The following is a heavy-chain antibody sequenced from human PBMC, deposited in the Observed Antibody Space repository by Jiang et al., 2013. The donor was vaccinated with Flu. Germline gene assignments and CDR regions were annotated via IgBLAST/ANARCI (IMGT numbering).Heavy chain of an antibody. Sequence: SQTLSLTCAISGDGVSSDSAAWNWIRQSPSRGLEWLGWLYFNSRWFYNSASIVESRISMDADTSRNQVSLQLDSVTPEDTAVYYCARELGSSRYSTSWDFDYWGQGTLVTVSS. V-gene: IGHV6-1*01. J-gene: IGHJ4*02. D-gene: IGHD6-13*01. CDR2: LYFNSRWFY. CDR1: GDGVSSDSAA. CDR3: ARELGSSRYSTSWDFDY.